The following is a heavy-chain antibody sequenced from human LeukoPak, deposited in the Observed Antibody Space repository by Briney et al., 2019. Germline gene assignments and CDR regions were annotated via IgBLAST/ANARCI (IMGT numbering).Heavy chain of an antibody. Sequence: PGASVKLSCKASGYTFTSYGISWVRQAPGQGHEWMGWISAYNGNTNYAQKLQNRVTITTDTSTSTAYPELRSLRSDDTAVYYCARVAAGTYYSGMDVWGKGTTFTVSS. CDR1: GYTFTSYG. D-gene: IGHD6-13*01. CDR3: ARVAAGTYYSGMDV. V-gene: IGHV1-18*04. CDR2: ISAYNGNT. J-gene: IGHJ6*04.